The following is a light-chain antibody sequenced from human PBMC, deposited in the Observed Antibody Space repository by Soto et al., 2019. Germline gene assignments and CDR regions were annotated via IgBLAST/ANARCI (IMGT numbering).Light chain of an antibody. V-gene: IGKV1-39*01. CDR2: VVS. CDR1: QTISRN. CDR3: QQSYSIPYT. Sequence: DIQLTQSPSSLSASVGDRVTITCRASQTISRNLNWYQQKPGQAPRLLMYVVSTLQGGVPSRFSGSESGTDYTLTISSVQPDDFATYQCQQSYSIPYTFGQGTKLEIK. J-gene: IGKJ2*01.